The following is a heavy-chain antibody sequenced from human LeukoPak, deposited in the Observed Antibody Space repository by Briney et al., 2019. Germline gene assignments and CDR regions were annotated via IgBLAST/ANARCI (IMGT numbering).Heavy chain of an antibody. V-gene: IGHV3-30-3*01. Sequence: GGSLRLSCAASGFTFSGYPIHWVRQAPGKGLEWVAVISYDGSNKYYADSVKGRFTISRDNSKNTLYLQMNSLRAEDTAVYYCARDGAITIFGVVIPRHWFDPWGQGTLVTVSS. CDR3: ARDGAITIFGVVIPRHWFDP. D-gene: IGHD3-3*01. CDR1: GFTFSGYP. CDR2: ISYDGSNK. J-gene: IGHJ5*02.